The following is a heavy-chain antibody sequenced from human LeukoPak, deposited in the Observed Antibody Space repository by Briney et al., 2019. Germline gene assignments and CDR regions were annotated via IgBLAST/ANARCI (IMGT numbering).Heavy chain of an antibody. CDR1: GFRFSDYH. D-gene: IGHD3-22*01. Sequence: GGSLRLSCAGSGFRFSDYHMSWIRQTPGRGLEWVSYIGSSGTTIYYAESVKGRFTISRDNAKNSLYLDMNSLRAEDTAVYYCAREHYFYDGSGYSPVDYWGQGTLVTVSS. CDR3: AREHYFYDGSGYSPVDY. CDR2: IGSSGTTI. V-gene: IGHV3-11*01. J-gene: IGHJ4*02.